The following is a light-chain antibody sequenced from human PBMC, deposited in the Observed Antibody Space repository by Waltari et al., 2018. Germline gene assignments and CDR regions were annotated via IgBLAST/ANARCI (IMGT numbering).Light chain of an antibody. J-gene: IGLJ1*01. CDR1: SSNIGSKT. CDR2: SND. Sequence: QSVLTQPPSASGTPGQRVTISCPGSSSNIGSKTVNWYQQLPGTAPQLLIYSNDQRPAGIPDLCSGSKAGTSASLAISGLQSEDEADYHCAAWDGSLNAYVFGGGTKVTGL. V-gene: IGLV1-44*01. CDR3: AAWDGSLNAYV.